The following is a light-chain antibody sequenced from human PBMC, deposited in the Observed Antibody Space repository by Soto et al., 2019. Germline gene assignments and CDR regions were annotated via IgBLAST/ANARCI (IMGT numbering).Light chain of an antibody. CDR3: SSYTSRSTFV. V-gene: IGLV2-14*01. J-gene: IGLJ1*01. CDR1: SSDVGGYNY. Sequence: QSALTQPASVSGSPGQSITISCTGSSSDVGGYNYVSWYQQHPGKAPKLMIYDVSNRPSGVSNRFSGSKSGNTASLTISGLQAEDEAVFCCSSYTSRSTFVFGSGTKLTVL. CDR2: DVS.